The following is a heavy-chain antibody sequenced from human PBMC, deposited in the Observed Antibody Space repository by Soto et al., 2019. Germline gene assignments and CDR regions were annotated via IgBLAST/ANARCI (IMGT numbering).Heavy chain of an antibody. CDR2: VGWNGPII. D-gene: IGHD1-1*01. V-gene: IGHV3-9*01. J-gene: IGHJ4*02. CDR3: AKAEGGMGTSLDS. CDR1: GFTFDDYA. Sequence: EVQLVESGGGLVQPGTSLRVSCAASGFTFDDYAMHWVRQAPGKGLEWVSGVGWNGPIIGYADSVKGRFTISRDNAKNSLFLQMNSLRPEDTALYYCAKAEGGMGTSLDSWGQGTLVTVSS.